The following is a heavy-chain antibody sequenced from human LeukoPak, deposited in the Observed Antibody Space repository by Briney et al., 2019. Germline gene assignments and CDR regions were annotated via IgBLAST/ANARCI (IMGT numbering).Heavy chain of an antibody. CDR2: INHSGST. J-gene: IGHJ3*02. V-gene: IGHV4-34*01. CDR3: ARDSYGQAFDI. Sequence: SETLSLTCAVYGGSFSGYYWSWIRQPPGKGLEWIGEINHSGSTNYNPSLKSRVTISADTSKNQFSLKLSSVTAADTAVYYCARDSYGQAFDIWGQGTMVTVSS. CDR1: GGSFSGYY. D-gene: IGHD4-17*01.